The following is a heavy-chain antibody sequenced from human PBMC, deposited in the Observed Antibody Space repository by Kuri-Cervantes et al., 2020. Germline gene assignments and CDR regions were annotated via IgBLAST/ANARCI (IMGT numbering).Heavy chain of an antibody. J-gene: IGHJ4*02. CDR2: INHSGST. CDR1: GGSFSGYY. V-gene: IGHV4-34*01. Sequence: GSLRLSCAVYGGSFSGYYWSWIRQPPGKGLEWIGEINHSGSTNYNPSLKSRVTISVDTSKNQFSLKLSSVTAADTAVYYCARVGEYYYDSSGYSFDYWGQGTLVTVSS. D-gene: IGHD3-22*01. CDR3: ARVGEYYYDSSGYSFDY.